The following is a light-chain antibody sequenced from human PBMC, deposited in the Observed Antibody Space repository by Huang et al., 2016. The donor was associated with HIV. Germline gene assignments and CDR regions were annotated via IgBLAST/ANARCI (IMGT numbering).Light chain of an antibody. V-gene: IGKV3-15*01. J-gene: IGKJ4*01. CDR1: QSVRDK. Sequence: EIVMTQSPDTLSVSPGERATLSCRASQSVRDKLAWYQTKPGQAPRLLLHATSTRAAGVPARFSGSGSGTEFTLTISSLQSEDCGVYYCQQYESWPPLTFGGGTKVEIK. CDR3: QQYESWPPLT. CDR2: ATS.